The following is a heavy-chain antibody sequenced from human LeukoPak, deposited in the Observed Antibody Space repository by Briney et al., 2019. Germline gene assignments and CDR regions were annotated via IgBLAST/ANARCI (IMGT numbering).Heavy chain of an antibody. D-gene: IGHD4/OR15-4a*01. CDR1: GFTFSSYS. Sequence: GGSLRLSCAASGFTFSSYSMNWVRQAPGKGLEWVGRIKSKADGEATDYAAPVKGRFTISRDDSNNMVYLQMNSLKIEDTAVYYCAIDEPNYAPYDFDYWGQGTLVTVSS. V-gene: IGHV3-15*01. CDR2: IKSKADGEAT. J-gene: IGHJ4*02. CDR3: AIDEPNYAPYDFDY.